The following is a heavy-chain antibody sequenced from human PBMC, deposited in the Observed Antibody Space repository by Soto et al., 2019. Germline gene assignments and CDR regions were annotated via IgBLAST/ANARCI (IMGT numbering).Heavy chain of an antibody. J-gene: IGHJ4*02. Sequence: SVKVSCTASGGTFSSYAISWVRQAPGQGLEWMGGIIPIFGTENYAQKFQGRVTITADESTSTAYMELSSLRSEDTAVYYCASRRDERYYFDYWGKGTLVTVSP. CDR2: IIPIFGTE. CDR1: GGTFSSYA. CDR3: ASRRDERYYFDY. V-gene: IGHV1-69*01.